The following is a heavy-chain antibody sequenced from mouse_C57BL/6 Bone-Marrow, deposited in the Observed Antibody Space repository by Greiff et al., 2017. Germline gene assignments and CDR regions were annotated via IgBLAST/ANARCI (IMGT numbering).Heavy chain of an antibody. CDR2: IDPENGDT. CDR3: TVEDGSTGDV. D-gene: IGHD1-1*01. CDR1: GFNIKDDY. V-gene: IGHV14-4*01. Sequence: EVQLQQSGAELVRPGASVKLSCTASGFNIKDDYMHWVKQRPEQGLEWIGWIDPENGDTEYASKFQGKATITADTSSKPAYMQLSRLTSEDTAVYYCTVEDGSTGDVWGTGTTVTVSS. J-gene: IGHJ1*03.